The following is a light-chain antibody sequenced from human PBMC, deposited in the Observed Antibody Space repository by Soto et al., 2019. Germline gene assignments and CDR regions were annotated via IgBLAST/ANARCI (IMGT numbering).Light chain of an antibody. V-gene: IGKV3-15*01. CDR2: GVS. CDR3: QQSNNWPPLT. J-gene: IGKJ4*01. CDR1: QGIGDT. Sequence: EVVMRQSPATLSVSPGEGATLSCRASQGIGDTLAWYQHKPGQTPRLLIYGVSTRATGVPARFSGSGSETDFSLTISSLQIEDFALYYCQQSNNWPPLTFGGGTKVDI.